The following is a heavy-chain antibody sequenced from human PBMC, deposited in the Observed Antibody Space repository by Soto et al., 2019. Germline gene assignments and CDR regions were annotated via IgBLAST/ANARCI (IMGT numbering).Heavy chain of an antibody. V-gene: IGHV4-39*01. J-gene: IGHJ6*02. CDR2: IDYSVNT. CDR3: ARRNRMAPAGKFYYYGMDV. CDR1: GGSISSKSFY. Sequence: QLQLQESGPGLVKPSETLSLSCTVSGGSISSKSFYWGWIRQPPGKGLEWIGSIDYSVNTYYNASLKSRVTISVDTSKNQLSLRLTSVTAADTGVYFCARRNRMAPAGKFYYYGMDVWGQGTTVIVSS. D-gene: IGHD6-13*01.